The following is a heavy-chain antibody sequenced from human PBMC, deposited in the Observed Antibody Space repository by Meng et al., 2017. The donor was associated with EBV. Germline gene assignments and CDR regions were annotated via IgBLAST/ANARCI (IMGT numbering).Heavy chain of an antibody. J-gene: IGHJ4*02. V-gene: IGHV1-69*06. CDR1: GGPFSSYA. CDR3: ARAEIAAAGRLDY. D-gene: IGHD6-13*01. Sequence: VRPVPAGAEVKKAWSSVKVACKASGGPFSSYAISWVRQAPGQGLEWMGGIIPIFGTANYAQKFQGRVTITADKSTSTAYMELSSLRSEDTAVYYCARAEIAAAGRLDYWGQGTLVTVSS. CDR2: IIPIFGTA.